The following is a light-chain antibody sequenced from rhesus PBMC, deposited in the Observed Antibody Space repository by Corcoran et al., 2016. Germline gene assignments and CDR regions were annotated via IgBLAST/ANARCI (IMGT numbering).Light chain of an antibody. V-gene: IGKV2-82*01. Sequence: DIVMTQTPPSLPVTLGEPASISCRSSQSLVYSDGKTYLDWYLQKPGQFPQLLVYLVSKRASGVPDKFRGTGSGTDFPLKIGRVEAEDVGVYSCMQALLSPTFGGGTKVELK. CDR3: MQALLSPT. J-gene: IGKJ4*01. CDR2: LVS. CDR1: QSLVYSDGKTY.